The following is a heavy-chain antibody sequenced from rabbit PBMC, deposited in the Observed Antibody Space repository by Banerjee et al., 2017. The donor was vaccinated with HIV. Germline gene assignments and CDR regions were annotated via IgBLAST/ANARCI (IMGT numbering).Heavy chain of an antibody. J-gene: IGHJ4*01. CDR3: ARDWADSNGYSYAYDLNL. Sequence: YASWAKGRFTISSHNAQNTLYLQLNSLTAADTATYFCARDWADSNGYSYAYDLNLWGQGTLVTVS. V-gene: IGHV1S64*01. D-gene: IGHD6-1*01.